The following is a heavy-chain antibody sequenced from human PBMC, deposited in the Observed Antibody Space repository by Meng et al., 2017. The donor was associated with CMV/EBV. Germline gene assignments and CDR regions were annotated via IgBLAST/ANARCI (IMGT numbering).Heavy chain of an antibody. CDR1: GFTFSSYG. D-gene: IGHD3-3*01. V-gene: IGHV3-7*01. CDR3: ARDPGVLRFLEWLGHGMDV. Sequence: GESLKISCAASGFTFSSYGMHWVRQAPGQGLEWVANIKQDGSEKYYVDSVKGRFTISRDNAKNSLYLQMNSLRAEDTAVYYCARDPGVLRFLEWLGHGMDVWGQGTTVTV. J-gene: IGHJ6*02. CDR2: IKQDGSEK.